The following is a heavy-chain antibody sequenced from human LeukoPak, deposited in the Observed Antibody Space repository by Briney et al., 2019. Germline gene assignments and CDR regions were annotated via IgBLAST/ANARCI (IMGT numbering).Heavy chain of an antibody. J-gene: IGHJ3*02. V-gene: IGHV3-30*18. CDR1: GFTFSSYG. Sequence: PGRSLRLSCAASGFTFSSYGMHWVRQAPGKGLEWVAVISYDGSNKYYADSVKGRFTISRDNSKNTLYLQMNSLRAEDTAVYYCAKDLVYLGYCSSTSCYAYATDIWGQETMVTVSS. CDR3: AKDLVYLGYCSSTSCYAYATDI. CDR2: ISYDGSNK. D-gene: IGHD2-2*01.